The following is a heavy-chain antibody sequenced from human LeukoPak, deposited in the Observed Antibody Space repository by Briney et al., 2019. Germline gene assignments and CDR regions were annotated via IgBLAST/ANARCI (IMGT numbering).Heavy chain of an antibody. J-gene: IGHJ4*02. Sequence: SETRSLTCAVSGYSISSGYYWGWIRQPPGKGLEWIGSIYHSGSTYYNSSLKSRVTISVDTSKNQFSLKLSSVTAADTAVYYCARHSPNWGINYWGQGTLVTVSS. CDR3: ARHSPNWGINY. CDR1: GYSISSGYY. D-gene: IGHD7-27*01. CDR2: IYHSGST. V-gene: IGHV4-38-2*01.